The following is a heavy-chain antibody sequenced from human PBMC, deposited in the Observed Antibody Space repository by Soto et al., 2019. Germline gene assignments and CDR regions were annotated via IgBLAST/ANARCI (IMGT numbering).Heavy chain of an antibody. D-gene: IGHD1-20*01. CDR2: ISSSSSYI. Sequence: EVQLVESGGGLVKPGGSLRLSCAASGFTFSSYSMNWVRQAPGQGLEWVSSISSSSSYIYYADSVKGRFTISRDNAKNSLYLQMKRLRAEDTAVYYCASDSGITDYWGQRTLVTVSS. J-gene: IGHJ4*02. CDR3: ASDSGITDY. V-gene: IGHV3-21*01. CDR1: GFTFSSYS.